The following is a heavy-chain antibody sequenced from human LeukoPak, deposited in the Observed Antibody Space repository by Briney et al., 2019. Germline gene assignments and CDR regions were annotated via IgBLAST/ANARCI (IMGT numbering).Heavy chain of an antibody. J-gene: IGHJ5*01. V-gene: IGHV4-39*01. Sequence: SETLSLTCTVSGGSVSTSTHYWGWIRHPPGKRLEWIGSVSNGGSTSYNPSLTSRISISVDTPKNQFSLKLNSVTAADTALYYCARSDHSHFVNWFDSWGQGILVAVST. CDR2: VSNGGST. CDR3: ARSDHSHFVNWFDS. CDR1: GGSVSTSTHY. D-gene: IGHD2-21*01.